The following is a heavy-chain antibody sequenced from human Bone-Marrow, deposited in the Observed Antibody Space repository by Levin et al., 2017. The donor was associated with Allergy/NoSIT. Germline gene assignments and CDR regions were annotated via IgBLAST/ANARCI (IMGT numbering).Heavy chain of an antibody. V-gene: IGHV4-39*01. CDR2: ISQGGNT. CDR1: GGSISGSTNY. Sequence: MASETLSLTCTVSGGSISGSTNYWGWIRQPPGKRLEWIGSISQGGNTYYSPSVNSRAAISVDKSNNHFSLRLNSVTAADTALYYCARHMKPNRFCNGPNCLNWFDSWGQGTLVTVSS. CDR3: ARHMKPNRFCNGPNCLNWFDS. J-gene: IGHJ5*01. D-gene: IGHD2-15*01.